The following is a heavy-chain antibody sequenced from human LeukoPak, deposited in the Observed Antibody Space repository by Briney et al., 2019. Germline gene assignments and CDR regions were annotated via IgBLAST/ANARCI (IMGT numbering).Heavy chain of an antibody. V-gene: IGHV3-30*18. CDR3: AKDKQWLAYFDY. J-gene: IGHJ4*02. D-gene: IGHD6-19*01. CDR2: ISYDGSNK. Sequence: PGGSLRLSCAASGFTFSSYGMHRVRQAPGKGLEWVAVISYDGSNKYYADSVKGRFTISRDNSKSTLYLQMNSLRAEDTAVYYCAKDKQWLAYFDYWGQGTLVTVSS. CDR1: GFTFSSYG.